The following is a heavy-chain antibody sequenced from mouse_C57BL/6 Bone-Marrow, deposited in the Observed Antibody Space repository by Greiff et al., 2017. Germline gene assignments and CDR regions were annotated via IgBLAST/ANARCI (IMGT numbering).Heavy chain of an antibody. J-gene: IGHJ1*03. Sequence: EVQLQQSGPELVKPGASVKISCKASGYTFTDYYMNWVKQSHGKSLEWIGAINPNNGGTSYNQKFKGKATLTVDKSSSTAYMELRSLTSEDSAVYYCARDGSSSYWYFDVWGTGTTVTVSS. CDR1: GYTFTDYY. V-gene: IGHV1-26*01. D-gene: IGHD1-1*01. CDR2: INPNNGGT. CDR3: ARDGSSSYWYFDV.